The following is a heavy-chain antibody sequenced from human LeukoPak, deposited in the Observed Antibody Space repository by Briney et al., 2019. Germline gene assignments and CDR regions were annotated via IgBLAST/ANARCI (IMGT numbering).Heavy chain of an antibody. J-gene: IGHJ6*03. CDR3: AGVEVYYYYMDV. V-gene: IGHV4-38-2*02. CDR2: IYHSGST. CDR1: GYSISSGYY. Sequence: SETLSLTCTVSGYSISSGYYWGWIRQPPGKGLEWIGSIYHSGSTYYNPSLKSRVTISVDTSKNQFSLKLSSVTAADTAVYYCAGVEVYYYYMDVWGKGTTVTVSS.